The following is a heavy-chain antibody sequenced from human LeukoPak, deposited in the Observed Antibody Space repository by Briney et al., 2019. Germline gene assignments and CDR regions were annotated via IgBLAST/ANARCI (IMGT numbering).Heavy chain of an antibody. CDR3: ARLKVGYSSSWYGGFDP. J-gene: IGHJ5*02. D-gene: IGHD6-13*01. CDR2: IYYSGST. CDR1: GGSISSSSFY. V-gene: IGHV4-39*01. Sequence: SETLSLTCTVSGGSISSSSFYWGWIRQPPGKGLEWIGYIYYSGSTYYNPSLKSRVTISVDTSKNQFSLKLSSVTAADTAVYYCARLKVGYSSSWYGGFDPWGQGTLVTVSS.